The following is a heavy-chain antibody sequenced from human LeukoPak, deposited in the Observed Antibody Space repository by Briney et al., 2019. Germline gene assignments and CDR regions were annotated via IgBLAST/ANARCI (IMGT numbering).Heavy chain of an antibody. J-gene: IGHJ4*02. Sequence: SQTLSLTCTVSGGSISSGDYYWSWIRQPPGKGLEWIGYIYYSGSTYYNPSLKSRVTISVDTSKNQFSLKLSSVTAADTAVYYCARAESDFYYFDYWGQGTLVTVSS. V-gene: IGHV4-30-4*01. CDR1: GGSISSGDYY. CDR3: ARAESDFYYFDY. CDR2: IYYSGST.